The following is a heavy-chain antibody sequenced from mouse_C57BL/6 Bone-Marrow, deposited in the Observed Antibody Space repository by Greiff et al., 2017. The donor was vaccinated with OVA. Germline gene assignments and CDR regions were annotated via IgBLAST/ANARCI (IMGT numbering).Heavy chain of an antibody. V-gene: IGHV14-2*01. CDR3: ARSGDYPWFAY. CDR1: GFHIPDSY. J-gene: IGHJ3*01. CDR2: IDPEDGDT. D-gene: IGHD2-4*01. Sequence: VQLQPSGAELVPPGASVQLSCTASGFHIPDSYMHWVKQRTEQGLEWIGRIDPEDGDTTYAPKFQGKATITADTSSNTAYLQLSSLTSADTAVYYCARSGDYPWFAYWGQGTLVTVSA.